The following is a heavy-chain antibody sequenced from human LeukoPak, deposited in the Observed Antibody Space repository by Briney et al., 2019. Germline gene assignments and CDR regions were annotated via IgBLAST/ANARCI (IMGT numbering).Heavy chain of an antibody. CDR3: AREGSRRLYMDV. D-gene: IGHD6-25*01. CDR2: IYHSGSS. Sequence: SETLSLTCAVSGGSIGTGNWWSWVRQSPDKGLEWIGGIYHSGSSNYNPSLKSRVTMSIDNSKHHFSLSLTSVTAADTAVYYCAREGSRRLYMDVWGRGTTVTVSS. J-gene: IGHJ6*03. V-gene: IGHV4-4*02. CDR1: GGSIGTGNW.